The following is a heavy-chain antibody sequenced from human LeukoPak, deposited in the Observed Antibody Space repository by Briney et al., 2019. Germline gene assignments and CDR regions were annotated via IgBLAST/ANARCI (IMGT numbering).Heavy chain of an antibody. D-gene: IGHD3-3*01. CDR3: ARHGYDFWSGYYSYWDLYFDF. Sequence: PSETLSLTCTVSGGSVSSGSYYWSWIRQPPGKGLEWIGYIYYSGSTNYNPSLKSRVTISVDTSKNQFSLKLSSVTAADTAVYYCARHGYDFWSGYYSYWDLYFDFWGQGTLVTVSS. V-gene: IGHV4-61*01. J-gene: IGHJ4*02. CDR2: IYYSGST. CDR1: GGSVSSGSYY.